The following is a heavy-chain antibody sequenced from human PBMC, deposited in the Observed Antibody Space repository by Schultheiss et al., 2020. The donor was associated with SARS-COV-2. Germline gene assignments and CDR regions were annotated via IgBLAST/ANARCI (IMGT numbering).Heavy chain of an antibody. Sequence: ASVKVSCKASGYTFTSYYIHWVRQAPGQGLEWMGIINPSGGSTSYAQKFQGRVTMTRDTSTSTVYVELSSLRSEDTAVYYCARHDLRYSSSSRGWFDPWGQGTLVTVSS. D-gene: IGHD6-6*01. J-gene: IGHJ5*02. CDR2: INPSGGST. V-gene: IGHV1-46*01. CDR3: ARHDLRYSSSSRGWFDP. CDR1: GYTFTSYY.